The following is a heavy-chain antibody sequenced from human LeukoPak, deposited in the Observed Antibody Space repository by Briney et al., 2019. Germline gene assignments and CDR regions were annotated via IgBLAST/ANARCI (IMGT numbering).Heavy chain of an antibody. Sequence: PSETLSLTCTVSGGSISSYYWSWIRQPAGKGLEWIGRIYTSGSTNYNPSLKSRVTMSVDTSKNQFSLKLSSVTAADTAVYYCARSVVPSRGEPYYFDYWGQGTLVTVSS. D-gene: IGHD4-23*01. CDR2: IYTSGST. CDR1: GGSISSYY. CDR3: ARSVVPSRGEPYYFDY. V-gene: IGHV4-4*07. J-gene: IGHJ4*02.